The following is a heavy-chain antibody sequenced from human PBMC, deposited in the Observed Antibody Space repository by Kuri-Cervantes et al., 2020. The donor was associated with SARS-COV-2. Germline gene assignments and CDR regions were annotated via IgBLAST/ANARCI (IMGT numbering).Heavy chain of an antibody. J-gene: IGHJ6*02. CDR3: ARDPYCSSTSCYTGYYYYGMDV. D-gene: IGHD2-2*02. V-gene: IGHV3-48*01. CDR2: ISSSSSTI. CDR1: GFTFSSYS. Sequence: GGSLRLSCAASGFTFSSYSMNWVRQAPGKGLEVVSYISSSSSTIYYADSVKGRFTISRDNAKNSLYLQMNSLRAEDTAVYYCARDPYCSSTSCYTGYYYYGMDVWGQGTTVTVSS.